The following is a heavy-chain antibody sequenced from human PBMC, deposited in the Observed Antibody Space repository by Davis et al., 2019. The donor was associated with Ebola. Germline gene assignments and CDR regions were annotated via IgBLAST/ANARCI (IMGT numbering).Heavy chain of an antibody. CDR1: GASISDGDYY. V-gene: IGHV4-30-4*01. J-gene: IGHJ5*02. D-gene: IGHD4-11*01. Sequence: MPSETLSLTCSVSGASISDGDYYWSWIRQPPGKGLEWIAYMFYSGTTNYNPSLQSRVIISVDTSKNQFSLNLSSVTAADTAVYYCARQFTVTDWFDPWGQGTLVTVSS. CDR3: ARQFTVTDWFDP. CDR2: MFYSGTT.